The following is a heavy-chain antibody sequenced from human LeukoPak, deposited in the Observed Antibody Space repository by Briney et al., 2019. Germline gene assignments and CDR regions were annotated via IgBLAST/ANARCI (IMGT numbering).Heavy chain of an antibody. CDR2: INPNSGGT. D-gene: IGHD2/OR15-2a*01. Sequence: GASVKVSCKASGYTFTGYYMHWVRQATGQGLEWMGWINPNSGGTNYAQKFQGRVTMTGDTSISTAYMELSRLRSDDTAVYYCAREESFDSNWSDPWGQGTLVTVSS. J-gene: IGHJ5*02. V-gene: IGHV1-2*02. CDR1: GYTFTGYY. CDR3: AREESFDSNWSDP.